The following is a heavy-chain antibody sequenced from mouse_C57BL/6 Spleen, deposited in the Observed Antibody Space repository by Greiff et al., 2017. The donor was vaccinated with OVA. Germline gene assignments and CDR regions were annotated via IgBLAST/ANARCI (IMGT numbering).Heavy chain of an antibody. V-gene: IGHV3-1*01. CDR1: GYSITSGYD. CDR3: AREGNYGMDY. Sequence: EVQLQQSGPGMVKPSQSLSLTCTVTGYSITSGYDWHWIRHFPGNKLEWMGYISYSGSTNYNPSLKSRISITHDTSKNHFFLKLNSVTTEDTATYYCAREGNYGMDYWGQGTSVTVSS. J-gene: IGHJ4*01. D-gene: IGHD2-1*01. CDR2: ISYSGST.